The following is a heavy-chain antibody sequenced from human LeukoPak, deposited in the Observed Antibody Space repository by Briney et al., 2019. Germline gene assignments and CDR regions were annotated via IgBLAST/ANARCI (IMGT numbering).Heavy chain of an antibody. Sequence: GSLRLSCAASGFTVSSHFMTWVRRAPGKGLEWVSIIYSGGNRFYSDSVKGRFTISRDNSRNTVFLQMDDLRPEDTGVYSCAGGGYLGYWGHGTLVTVSS. CDR2: IYSGGNR. CDR3: AGGGYLGY. J-gene: IGHJ1*01. V-gene: IGHV3-66*01. D-gene: IGHD2-15*01. CDR1: GFTVSSHF.